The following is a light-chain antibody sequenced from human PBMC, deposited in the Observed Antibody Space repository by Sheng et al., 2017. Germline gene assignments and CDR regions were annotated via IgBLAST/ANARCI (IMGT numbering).Light chain of an antibody. Sequence: EIVMTQSPATLSVSPGERATLSCRASQRVSSNLAWYQQKPGQAPRVLIYAASTRATGVPARFSGSGSGTDFTLTISSLDPEDFAVYYCQQRDDWPPYSFGQGTKLE. V-gene: IGKV3D-15*01. CDR2: AAS. CDR3: QQRDDWPPYS. J-gene: IGKJ2*03. CDR1: QRVSSN.